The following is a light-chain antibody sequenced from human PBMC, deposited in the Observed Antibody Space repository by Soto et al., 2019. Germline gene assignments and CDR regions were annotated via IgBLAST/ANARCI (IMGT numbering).Light chain of an antibody. CDR2: RAD. CDR1: SSNIGSNY. V-gene: IGLV1-47*01. Sequence: QPVLTQPPSASGAPGQTVTISCSGRSSNIGSNYVYWYQQLPETAPRLLLYRADQRPSGIPDRFSGSKSGTSASLAFSGLRSEDEADYYCAAWDDTLSGLVFGGGTKLTVL. J-gene: IGLJ2*01. CDR3: AAWDDTLSGLV.